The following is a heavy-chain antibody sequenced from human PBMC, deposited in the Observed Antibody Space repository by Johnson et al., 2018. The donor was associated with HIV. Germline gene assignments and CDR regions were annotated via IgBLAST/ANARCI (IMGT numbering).Heavy chain of an antibody. D-gene: IGHD4-17*01. CDR3: AKVDDYGDWGGAFDI. V-gene: IGHV3-23*04. J-gene: IGHJ3*02. Sequence: VQLVESGGGLIQPGGSLRLSCAASEFTVSGGYMNWVRQAPGKGLEWVSAISGSGGSTYYADSVKGRFTISRDNSKNTLYLQMNSLRAEDTAVYYCAKVDDYGDWGGAFDIWGQGTMVTVSS. CDR1: EFTVSGGY. CDR2: ISGSGGST.